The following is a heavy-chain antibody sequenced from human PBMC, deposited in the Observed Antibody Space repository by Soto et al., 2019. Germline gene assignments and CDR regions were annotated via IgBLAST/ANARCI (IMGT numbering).Heavy chain of an antibody. D-gene: IGHD2-2*01. V-gene: IGHV1-18*01. CDR2: ISAYNGNT. CDR1: GYTFTSYG. CDR3: ARGVVRAGGGRTWSYWFDP. J-gene: IGHJ5*02. Sequence: ASVKVSCKASGYTFTSYGISCVRQAPGQGLEWMGWISAYNGNTNYAQKLQGRVTMTTDTSTSTAYMELRSLRSDDTAVYYCARGVVRAGGGRTWSYWFDPWGQGTLVTVSS.